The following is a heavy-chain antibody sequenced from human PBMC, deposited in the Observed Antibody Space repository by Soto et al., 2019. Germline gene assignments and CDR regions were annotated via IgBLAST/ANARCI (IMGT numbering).Heavy chain of an antibody. D-gene: IGHD1-1*01. CDR1: GYSFTSYW. Sequence: PGESLKISCKGSGYSFTSYWIGWVRQXPGKGLEWMGIIYPGDSDTRYSPSFQGQVTISADKSISTAYLQWSSLKASDTAMYYCARLTDDLLDYYYMDVWGKGTTVTVSS. J-gene: IGHJ6*03. V-gene: IGHV5-51*01. CDR2: IYPGDSDT. CDR3: ARLTDDLLDYYYMDV.